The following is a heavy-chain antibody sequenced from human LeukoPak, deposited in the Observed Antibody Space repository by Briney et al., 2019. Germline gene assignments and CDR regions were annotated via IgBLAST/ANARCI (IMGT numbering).Heavy chain of an antibody. V-gene: IGHV3-66*01. Sequence: GGSLRLSCADSGFTVSSNSMSWVRQAPGKGLEWISIIYSGGSTYYADSVKGRFTISRDNSKNTLYLQMNSLRGEDTAVYYCARVSRIVPNYGMDVLGQGTTVTVSS. J-gene: IGHJ6*02. CDR2: IYSGGST. CDR3: ARVSRIVPNYGMDV. CDR1: GFTVSSNS. D-gene: IGHD1-26*01.